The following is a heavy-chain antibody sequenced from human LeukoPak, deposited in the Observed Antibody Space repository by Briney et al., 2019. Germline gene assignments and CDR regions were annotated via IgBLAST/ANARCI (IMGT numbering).Heavy chain of an antibody. V-gene: IGHV4-59*01. J-gene: IGHJ4*02. CDR2: IYYSGST. CDR3: AREPISGWYDY. D-gene: IGHD6-19*01. CDR1: GGSISSYY. Sequence: PSETLSLTFTVSGGSISSYYWSWIRQPPGKGLEWIGYIYYSGSTNYNPSLKSRVTISVDTSKNQFSLKLSSVTAADTAVYYCAREPISGWYDYWGQGTLVTVSS.